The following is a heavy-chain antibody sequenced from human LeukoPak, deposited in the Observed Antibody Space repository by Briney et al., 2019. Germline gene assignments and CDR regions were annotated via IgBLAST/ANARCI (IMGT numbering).Heavy chain of an antibody. V-gene: IGHV4-30-4*01. D-gene: IGHD3-22*01. J-gene: IGHJ5*02. CDR1: GGSISSGDYH. CDR2: IYYSGST. Sequence: PSQTLSLTCTVSGGSISSGDYHWSWIRQPPGKGLEWIGYIYYSGSTYYNPSLKSRVTISVDTSKNQFSLKLSSVTAADTAVYYCASRHYYDSSGYEVFDPWGQGTLVTVSS. CDR3: ASRHYYDSSGYEVFDP.